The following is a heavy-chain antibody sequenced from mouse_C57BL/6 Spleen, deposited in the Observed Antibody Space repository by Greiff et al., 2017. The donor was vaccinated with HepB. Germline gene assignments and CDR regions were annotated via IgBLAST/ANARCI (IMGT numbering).Heavy chain of an antibody. D-gene: IGHD2-3*01. CDR2: ISSGSSTI. J-gene: IGHJ4*01. Sequence: EVKLMESGGGLVKPGGSLKLSCAASGFTFSDYGMHWVRQAPEKGLEWVAYISSGSSTIYYADTVKGRFTISRDNAKNTLFLQMTSLRSEDTAMYYCARCDGYYGFYAMDYWGQGTSVTVSS. V-gene: IGHV5-17*01. CDR1: GFTFSDYG. CDR3: ARCDGYYGFYAMDY.